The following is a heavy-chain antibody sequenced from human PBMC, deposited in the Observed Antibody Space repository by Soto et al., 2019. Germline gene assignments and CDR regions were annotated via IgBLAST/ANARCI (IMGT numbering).Heavy chain of an antibody. Sequence: QVQLVESGGGVVQPGRSLRLSCAASGFTFSSYGMHWVRQAPGKGLEWVAVISYDGSNKYYADSVKGRFTISRDNSKNTLYLQMNRLRAEDTAVYYCAKAQHPITMIVAPFDYWGQGTLVTVSS. CDR2: ISYDGSNK. CDR3: AKAQHPITMIVAPFDY. V-gene: IGHV3-30*18. D-gene: IGHD3-22*01. J-gene: IGHJ4*02. CDR1: GFTFSSYG.